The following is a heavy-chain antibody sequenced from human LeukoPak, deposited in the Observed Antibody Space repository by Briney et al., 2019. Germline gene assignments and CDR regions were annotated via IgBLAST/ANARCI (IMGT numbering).Heavy chain of an antibody. Sequence: GGSLRLSCAASGFTFSNYAMNWVRQAPGKGLEWVSAISGTGGSTYYADSVKGRFTVSRDNSKNTLYLQMSNLRAEDTAVYFCAGGGGLDVWGHGATVTVSS. D-gene: IGHD3-16*01. CDR2: ISGTGGST. CDR1: GFTFSNYA. V-gene: IGHV3-23*01. J-gene: IGHJ6*02. CDR3: AGGGGLDV.